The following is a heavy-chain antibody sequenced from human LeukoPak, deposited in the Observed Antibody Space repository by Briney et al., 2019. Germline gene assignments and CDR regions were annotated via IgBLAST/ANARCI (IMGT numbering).Heavy chain of an antibody. CDR3: ARDSISGSWSVDY. CDR2: MNPNGTNI. Sequence: ASVKVSCKASGYTFTNYDINWVRQAPGQGLEWMGWMNPNGTNIGYSQKFHGRVTMTRNTSISTAYMELSSLRSEDTAVYYCARDSISGSWSVDYWGQGTLVTVSS. CDR1: GYTFTNYD. V-gene: IGHV1-8*01. D-gene: IGHD1-20*01. J-gene: IGHJ4*02.